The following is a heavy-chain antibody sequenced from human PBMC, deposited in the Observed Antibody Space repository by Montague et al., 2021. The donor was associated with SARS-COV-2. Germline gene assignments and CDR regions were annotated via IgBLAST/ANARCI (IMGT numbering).Heavy chain of an antibody. D-gene: IGHD3-3*01. CDR1: GGSISSYF. J-gene: IGHJ6*02. V-gene: IGHV4-59*01. CDR2: IYYSGTT. Sequence: SETLSLTCTISGGSISSYFWSWIRQPPGKGLEWIGSIYYSGTTNYSPSLKSRVTISVDTSKNQFSLKLSSVTAADTAVYYCARVVRYYDFWSGYTEYYYYGMDAWGQGTTVTVSS. CDR3: ARVVRYYDFWSGYTEYYYYGMDA.